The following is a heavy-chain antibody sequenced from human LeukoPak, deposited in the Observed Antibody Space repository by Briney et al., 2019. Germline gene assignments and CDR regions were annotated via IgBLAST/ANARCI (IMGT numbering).Heavy chain of an antibody. V-gene: IGHV3-11*04. D-gene: IGHD2-8*01. CDR3: ARDDCTNGVCYYYFDY. CDR1: GFTFSDYY. Sequence: GGSLRLSCAASGFTFSDYYMSWIRQAPGKGLECVSYISSSGSTIYYADSVKGRFTISRDNAKNSLYLQMNSLRAEDTAVYYCARDDCTNGVCYYYFDYWGQGTLVTVSS. CDR2: ISSSGSTI. J-gene: IGHJ4*02.